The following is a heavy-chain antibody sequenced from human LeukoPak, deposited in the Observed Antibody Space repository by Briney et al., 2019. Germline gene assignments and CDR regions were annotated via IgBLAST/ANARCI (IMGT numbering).Heavy chain of an antibody. J-gene: IGHJ3*02. CDR2: NYYSGIP. CDR3: ATWYNSSWRNAFDI. Sequence: SEALSLTCSVPGGSISGYHGSWIRQTPGKGLERIGYNYYSGIPNYKPSLKTRVTISVDTSKNQFSLRLNSVTAADAAVYYCATWYNSSWRNAFDIWGQGTMVTVSS. V-gene: IGHV4-59*08. D-gene: IGHD6-13*01. CDR1: GGSISGYH.